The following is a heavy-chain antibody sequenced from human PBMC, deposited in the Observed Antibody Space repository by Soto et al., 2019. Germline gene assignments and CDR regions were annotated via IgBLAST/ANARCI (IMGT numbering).Heavy chain of an antibody. CDR2: IFSNDEK. CDR3: ARDSYSSGWYWFVP. J-gene: IGHJ5*02. V-gene: IGHV2-26*01. Sequence: ETLSLTCTVSGGSISSGDYYWSWIRQPPGKALEWLAHIFSNDEKSYSTSLKSRLTISKDTSKSQVVLTMTNMDPVDTATYYCARDSYSSGWYWFVPWGQGTLVTVSS. D-gene: IGHD6-19*01. CDR1: GGSISSGDYY.